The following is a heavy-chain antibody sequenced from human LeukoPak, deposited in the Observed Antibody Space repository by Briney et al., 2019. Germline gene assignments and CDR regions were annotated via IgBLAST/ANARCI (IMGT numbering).Heavy chain of an antibody. V-gene: IGHV1-3*03. D-gene: IGHD3-22*01. CDR2: INAGNGNT. CDR3: ARDGADYYDSSGYYDY. Sequence: ASVKVSCKASGYTFTSYAMHWVRQAPGQRLEWMGWINAGNGNTKYSQEFQGRVTITRDTSASTAYMELSSLRSEDMAVYYCARDGADYYDSSGYYDYWGQGTLVTVSS. CDR1: GYTFTSYA. J-gene: IGHJ4*02.